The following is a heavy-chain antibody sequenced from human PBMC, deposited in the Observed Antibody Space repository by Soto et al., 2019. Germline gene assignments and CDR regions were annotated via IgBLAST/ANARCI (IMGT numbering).Heavy chain of an antibody. CDR1: GGSISSSSYY. CDR3: ARHRITMIVVVPGAFDI. D-gene: IGHD3-22*01. J-gene: IGHJ3*02. V-gene: IGHV4-39*01. CDR2: IYYSVST. Sequence: SSPLSLTFTFSGGSISSSSYYWGWILQPPGKGLEWIGSIYYSVSTYYNPSLKSRVTISVDTSKNQFSLKLNSVTAADTAVYYCARHRITMIVVVPGAFDIWGQGTMVTVSS.